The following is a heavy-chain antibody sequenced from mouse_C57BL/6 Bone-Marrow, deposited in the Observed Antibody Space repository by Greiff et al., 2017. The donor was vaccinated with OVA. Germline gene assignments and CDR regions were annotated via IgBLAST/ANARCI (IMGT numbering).Heavy chain of an antibody. J-gene: IGHJ1*03. CDR3: AREGSSYVWYVDV. D-gene: IGHD1-1*01. V-gene: IGHV1-9*01. CDR2: ILPGGGST. CDR1: GYTFTGHW. Sequence: VLLQQSGAELMKPGASVKLSCKATGYTFTGHWIEWVQQRPGHGLEWIGEILPGGGSTNYNEKFKGKATFTADTSSNTAYMQLISLTTEDSAIAYCAREGSSYVWYVDVWGTGTTVTVSS.